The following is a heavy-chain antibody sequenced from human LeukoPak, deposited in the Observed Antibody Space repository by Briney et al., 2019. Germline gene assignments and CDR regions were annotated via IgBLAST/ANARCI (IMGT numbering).Heavy chain of an antibody. V-gene: IGHV4-59*08. Sequence: PSETLSLTFTVSGGSISDYYWSWIRQPPGRGLEWIGYIYYSGSTNYNPSLKSRVTISVDTSKNQFSLKLSSVTAADTAVYYCARHAAAAGIPHLVYWGQGTLVTVSS. CDR2: IYYSGST. CDR3: ARHAAAAGIPHLVY. J-gene: IGHJ4*02. CDR1: GGSISDYY. D-gene: IGHD6-13*01.